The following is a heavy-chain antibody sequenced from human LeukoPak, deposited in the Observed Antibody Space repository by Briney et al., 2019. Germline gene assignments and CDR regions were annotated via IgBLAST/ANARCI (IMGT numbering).Heavy chain of an antibody. CDR2: ISYDGSNK. D-gene: IGHD2-2*01. CDR3: AKDPSSTSCYVPFFYYFDY. Sequence: GGSLRLSCAASGFTFSSYGMHWVRQAPGKGLEWVAVISYDGSNKYYADSVKGRFTISRDNSKNTLYLQMNSLRAEDTAVYYCAKDPSSTSCYVPFFYYFDYWAREPWPPSPQ. CDR1: GFTFSSYG. V-gene: IGHV3-30*18. J-gene: IGHJ4*02.